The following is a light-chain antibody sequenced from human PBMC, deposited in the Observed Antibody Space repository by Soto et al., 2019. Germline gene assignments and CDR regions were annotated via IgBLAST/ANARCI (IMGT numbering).Light chain of an antibody. CDR2: DVS. CDR3: SSYTTRSTYV. CDR1: IRDIGFYNY. J-gene: IGLJ1*01. Sequence: QSPLTQPASVSGSRGQSLTISCTGTIRDIGFYNYVSWYQQYPGNAPKLIIFDVSKRPSGVSGRFSGSKSGNTASLTISGLLPEDGADYYCSSYTTRSTYVFGSGTKVTVL. V-gene: IGLV2-14*03.